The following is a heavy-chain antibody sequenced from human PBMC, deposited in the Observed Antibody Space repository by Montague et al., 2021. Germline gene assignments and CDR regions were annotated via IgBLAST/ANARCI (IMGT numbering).Heavy chain of an antibody. CDR1: GGAISSFY. V-gene: IGHV4-59*01. D-gene: IGHD3-16*01. Sequence: SETLSLTCTVSGGAISSFYWHWIRHSPGTGLEWIGEIYYNGNTKYDPSLKSRVTMSVDTSKNQFSLRLSSVTVADTAVYYCAREWGAFDSWGQGTLVTVSS. J-gene: IGHJ4*02. CDR2: IYYNGNT. CDR3: AREWGAFDS.